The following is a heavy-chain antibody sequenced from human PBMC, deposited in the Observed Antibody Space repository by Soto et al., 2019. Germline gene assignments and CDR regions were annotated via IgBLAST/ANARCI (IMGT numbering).Heavy chain of an antibody. CDR1: GFTFSSYG. Sequence: GGSLRLSCAASGFTFSSYGMHWVRQAPGKGLEWVAVISYDGSNKYYADSVKGRFTISRDNSKNTLYLQMNSLRAEDTAVYYCAKPQRITIFGVVIKEYYMDVWGKGTTVTVSS. CDR2: ISYDGSNK. V-gene: IGHV3-30*18. J-gene: IGHJ6*03. D-gene: IGHD3-3*01. CDR3: AKPQRITIFGVVIKEYYMDV.